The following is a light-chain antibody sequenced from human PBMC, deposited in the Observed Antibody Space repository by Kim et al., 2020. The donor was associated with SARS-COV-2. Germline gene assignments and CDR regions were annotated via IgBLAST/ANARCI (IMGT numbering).Light chain of an antibody. CDR2: QDS. CDR1: KLGDKY. CDR3: QAWDTSTEV. Sequence: VSPGQTASVTCSGDKLGDKYACWYQQKPGQSPVLVIYQDSKRPSGIPERFSGSNSGNTATLTISGTQAMDEADYYCQAWDTSTEVFGGGTQLTVL. J-gene: IGLJ3*02. V-gene: IGLV3-1*01.